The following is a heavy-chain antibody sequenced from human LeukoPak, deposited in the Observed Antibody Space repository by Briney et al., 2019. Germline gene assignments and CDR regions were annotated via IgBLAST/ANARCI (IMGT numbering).Heavy chain of an antibody. Sequence: SVKVSCKASGGTFSSYAISWVRQAPGQGLEWMGGIIPIFGTANYAQKFQGRVTITTDESTSTAYMELSSLRSEDTAAYYCASKYSSSWYDDYYYYYMDVWGKGTTVTVSS. J-gene: IGHJ6*03. CDR2: IIPIFGTA. CDR3: ASKYSSSWYDDYYYYYMDV. D-gene: IGHD6-13*01. V-gene: IGHV1-69*05. CDR1: GGTFSSYA.